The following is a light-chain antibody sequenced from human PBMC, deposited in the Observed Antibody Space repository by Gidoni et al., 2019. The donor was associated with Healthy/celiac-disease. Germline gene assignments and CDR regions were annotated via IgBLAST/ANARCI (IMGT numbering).Light chain of an antibody. CDR3: QQYGSSRT. V-gene: IGKV3-20*01. CDR1: QSVSSSY. Sequence: EIVLTQSPGTLSLSPGERATLSCRASQSVSSSYLAWYQQKPGQAPRLLIYGASSRATGIPDRFSCSGSGTDFTLTIIRLEPEDFAVYYCQQYGSSRTFGRXTKVEIK. CDR2: GAS. J-gene: IGKJ1*01.